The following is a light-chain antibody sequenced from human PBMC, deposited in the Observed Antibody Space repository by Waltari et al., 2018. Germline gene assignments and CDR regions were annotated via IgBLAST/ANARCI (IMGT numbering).Light chain of an antibody. V-gene: IGKV1-5*03. J-gene: IGKJ2*01. CDR3: QQYSSFST. CDR1: QSVGTW. CDR2: MAS. Sequence: DIQMTQSPSTLSASVGDRVTISCRASQSVGTWLAWYQQKPGKAPKLLIYMASSLESGVPSRVSGSGSETEFTLTISSLQPDDFATYSCQQYSSFSTFGQGTKV.